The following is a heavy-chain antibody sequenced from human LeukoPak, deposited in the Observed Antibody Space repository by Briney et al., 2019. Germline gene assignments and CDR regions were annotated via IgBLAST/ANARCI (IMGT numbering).Heavy chain of an antibody. D-gene: IGHD6-13*01. Sequence: SETLSLTCTVSNDSISTFYWSWVRQPPGKGLECIGYIYNSGSTDYNPSLKSRVTISVDTSKNQFSLKLSSVTAADTAVYYCARRHPRTIAEFDYWGQRTLVTVSS. CDR2: IYNSGST. CDR3: ARRHPRTIAEFDY. CDR1: NDSISTFY. J-gene: IGHJ4*02. V-gene: IGHV4-59*08.